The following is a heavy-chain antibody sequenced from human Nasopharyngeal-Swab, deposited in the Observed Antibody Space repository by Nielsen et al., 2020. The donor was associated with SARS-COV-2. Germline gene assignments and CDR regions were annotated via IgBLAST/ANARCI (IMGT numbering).Heavy chain of an antibody. CDR3: ARGGSSGWYTDY. CDR1: GFTFSSYS. J-gene: IGHJ4*02. CDR2: ISSSSYI. D-gene: IGHD6-19*01. V-gene: IGHV3-21*01. Sequence: GESLKISCAASGFTFSSYSMNWVRQAPGKGLEWVSSISSSSYIYYADSVKGRFTISRDNAKNSLYLQMNSLRAEDTAVYYCARGGSSGWYTDYWGQGTLVTVSS.